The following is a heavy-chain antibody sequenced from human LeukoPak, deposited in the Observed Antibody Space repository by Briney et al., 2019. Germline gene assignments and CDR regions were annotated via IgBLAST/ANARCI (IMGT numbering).Heavy chain of an antibody. D-gene: IGHD6-19*01. Sequence: GGSLRLSCAASGFTVSSNYMGWVRQAPGKGLEWVSVIYSGGSTYYADSVKGRFTISRDNSKNTLYLQMNSLGAEDTAVYYCARNQWLVSTGYYMDVWGKGTTVTVSS. CDR1: GFTVSSNY. V-gene: IGHV3-53*01. CDR3: ARNQWLVSTGYYMDV. J-gene: IGHJ6*03. CDR2: IYSGGST.